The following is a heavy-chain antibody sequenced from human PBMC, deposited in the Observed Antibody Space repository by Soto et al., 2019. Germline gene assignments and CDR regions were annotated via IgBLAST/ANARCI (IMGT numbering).Heavy chain of an antibody. Sequence: QLQLQESGSGLVKPSQTLSLTCAVSGGSISSGGYSWSWIRQPPGKVLEWFGYIYHSGSTYYNPSLKSRVTISVDRSKNQFSLELSSVTAADTAVYYCASRGYSCGPGDPKDAFDIWGQGTMVTVSS. CDR1: GGSISSGGYS. V-gene: IGHV4-30-2*01. D-gene: IGHD5-18*01. J-gene: IGHJ3*02. CDR3: ASRGYSCGPGDPKDAFDI. CDR2: IYHSGST.